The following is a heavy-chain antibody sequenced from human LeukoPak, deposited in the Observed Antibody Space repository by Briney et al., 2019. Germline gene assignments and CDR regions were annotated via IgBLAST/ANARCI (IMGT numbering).Heavy chain of an antibody. Sequence: PSETLSLTCTVSGGSISSSSYYWGWIRQPPGKGLEWIGSIYYSGSTYYNPSPKSRVTISVDTSKNQFSLKLSSVTAADTAVYYCARDYYDSSGYPYCFDYWGQGTLVTVSS. V-gene: IGHV4-39*07. CDR1: GGSISSSSYY. CDR3: ARDYYDSSGYPYCFDY. CDR2: IYYSGST. D-gene: IGHD3-22*01. J-gene: IGHJ4*02.